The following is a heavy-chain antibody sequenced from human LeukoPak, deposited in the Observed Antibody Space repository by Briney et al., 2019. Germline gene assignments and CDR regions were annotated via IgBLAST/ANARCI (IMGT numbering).Heavy chain of an antibody. CDR3: TTYRHWPVEY. CDR1: GFTFNDAW. J-gene: IGHJ4*02. V-gene: IGHV3-15*01. CDR2: IKSKTDGGTT. Sequence: GGSLRLSCAASGFTFNDAWMTWVRQAPGKGLEWLGRIKSKTDGGTTDYAAPVQGRFTISRDDSTNTLYLQMNSLKTEDTAVYYCTTYRHWPVEYWGQGTLVTVSS. D-gene: IGHD3-16*02.